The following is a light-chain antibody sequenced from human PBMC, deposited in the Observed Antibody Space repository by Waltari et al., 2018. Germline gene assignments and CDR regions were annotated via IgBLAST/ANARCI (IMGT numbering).Light chain of an antibody. CDR3: HSRDTSSTRF. Sequence: SSDLIQDPAVSVALGQTVRITCQGDSPRRYSASWYQQRPGQAPILVLYGQNDRPSGIPDRFSGSTSGNTASLTITGAQAEDEADYYCHSRDTSSTRFFGGGTRLTV. CDR1: SPRRYS. V-gene: IGLV3-19*01. CDR2: GQN. J-gene: IGLJ2*01.